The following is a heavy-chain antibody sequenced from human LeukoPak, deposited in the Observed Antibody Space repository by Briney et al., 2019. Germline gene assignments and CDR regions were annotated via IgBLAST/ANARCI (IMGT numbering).Heavy chain of an antibody. D-gene: IGHD3-16*01. Sequence: GGSLRLSCAASGFTFDDYAMHWVRQAPGKGLEWVSGISWNSDTIDYADSVKGRFTISRDNAKNSLFLQMNSLRPEDTALYYCAKDFYAYGFRSYPTFDAWGQGTTVTVSS. V-gene: IGHV3-9*01. CDR1: GFTFDDYA. CDR3: AKDFYAYGFRSYPTFDA. CDR2: ISWNSDTI. J-gene: IGHJ4*02.